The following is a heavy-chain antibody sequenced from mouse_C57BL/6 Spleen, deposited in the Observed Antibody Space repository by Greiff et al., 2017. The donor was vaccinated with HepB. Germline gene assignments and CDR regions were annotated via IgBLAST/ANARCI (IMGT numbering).Heavy chain of an antibody. J-gene: IGHJ3*01. D-gene: IGHD2-4*01. V-gene: IGHV1-18*01. Sequence: EVQLQQSGPELVKPGASVKIPCKASGYTFTDYNMDWVKQSHGKSLEWIGDINPNNGGTIYNQKFKGKATLTVDKSSSTAYMELRSLTSEDTAVYYCARNDYDGLADWGQGTLVTVSA. CDR2: INPNNGGT. CDR3: ARNDYDGLAD. CDR1: GYTFTDYN.